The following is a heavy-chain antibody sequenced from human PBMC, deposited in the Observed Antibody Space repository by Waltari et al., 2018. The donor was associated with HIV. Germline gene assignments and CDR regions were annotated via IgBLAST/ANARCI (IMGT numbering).Heavy chain of an antibody. CDR3: AREGSRGWRSDMDV. CDR1: GFTVSSNY. J-gene: IGHJ6*02. V-gene: IGHV3-53*02. D-gene: IGHD6-19*01. Sequence: EVQLVETGGGLIQPGGSLRLSCAASGFTVSSNYMSWVRQAPWKGLEWVSIIYSGGSTYYADSVKGRFTISRDSSKNTVYLQMNSLRAEDTAVYYCAREGSRGWRSDMDVWGQGTTVTVSS. CDR2: IYSGGST.